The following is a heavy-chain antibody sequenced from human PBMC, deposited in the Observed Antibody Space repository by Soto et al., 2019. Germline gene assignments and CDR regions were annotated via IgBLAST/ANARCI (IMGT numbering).Heavy chain of an antibody. J-gene: IGHJ6*02. CDR1: GGAISSAGYY. D-gene: IGHD6-13*01. Sequence: QVQLQESGPGLVKPSQTLSLTCTVSGGAISSAGYYWSWIRQHPGKGLEWIGYIYYSGSTYYNPSLKSRLTISADTSKNQFSLKLSSVTAADTAVYYCGRYSSSWNDFYGMDVWGQGTTVTVSS. CDR3: GRYSSSWNDFYGMDV. CDR2: IYYSGST. V-gene: IGHV4-31*03.